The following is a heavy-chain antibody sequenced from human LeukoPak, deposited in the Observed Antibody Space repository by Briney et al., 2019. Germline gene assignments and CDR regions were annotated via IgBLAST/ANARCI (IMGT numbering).Heavy chain of an antibody. CDR1: GGSISSSSYY. D-gene: IGHD4-17*01. CDR3: ARPHGDHDY. V-gene: IGHV4-39*01. J-gene: IGHJ4*02. CDR2: IYYSGST. Sequence: PSETLSLTCTVSGGSISSSSYYWGWIRQPPGKGLEWIGSIYYSGSTYYNPSLKSRVTISVDTSKNQFSLKLSSVTAADTAVYYCARPHGDHDYWAQGTLVTVSS.